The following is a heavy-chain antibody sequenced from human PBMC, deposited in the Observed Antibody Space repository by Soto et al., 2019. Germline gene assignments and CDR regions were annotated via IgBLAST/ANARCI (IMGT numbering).Heavy chain of an antibody. V-gene: IGHV3-23*01. CDR3: AKDPAYYYDSSGYSPYNWFDP. D-gene: IGHD3-22*01. CDR2: ISGSGCST. CDR1: GFTFSSYA. J-gene: IGHJ5*02. Sequence: PGGSLRLSCAASGFTFSSYAMSWVRQAPGKGLEWVSAISGSGCSTYYADSVKGRFTISRDNSKNTLYLQMNSLRAEDTAVYYCAKDPAYYYDSSGYSPYNWFDPWGQGTLVTVS.